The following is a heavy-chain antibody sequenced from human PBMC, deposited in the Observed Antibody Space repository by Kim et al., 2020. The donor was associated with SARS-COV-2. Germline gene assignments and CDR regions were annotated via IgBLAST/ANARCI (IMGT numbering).Heavy chain of an antibody. Sequence: SETLSLTCTVSGGSVSSGSYYWSWIRQPPGKGLEWIGYIYYSGSTNYNPSLKSRVTISVDTSKNQFSLKLSSVTAADTAVYYCASAGGLRAEYFQHWGQGTLVTVSS. CDR2: IYYSGST. J-gene: IGHJ1*01. CDR1: GGSVSSGSYY. V-gene: IGHV4-61*01. CDR3: ASAGGLRAEYFQH. D-gene: IGHD6-25*01.